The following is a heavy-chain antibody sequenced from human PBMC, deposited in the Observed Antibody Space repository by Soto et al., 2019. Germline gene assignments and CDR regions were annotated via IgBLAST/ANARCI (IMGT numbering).Heavy chain of an antibody. CDR1: GYTFTGYY. Sequence: ASVKVSCKASGYTFTGYYMHWVRQAPGRGLEWMGWINPNSGGTNYAQKFQGWVTMTRDTSISTAYMELSRLRSDDAAVYYCARDRGIAAAGTHYYYGMDVWGQGTTVTVSS. D-gene: IGHD6-13*01. J-gene: IGHJ6*02. V-gene: IGHV1-2*04. CDR3: ARDRGIAAAGTHYYYGMDV. CDR2: INPNSGGT.